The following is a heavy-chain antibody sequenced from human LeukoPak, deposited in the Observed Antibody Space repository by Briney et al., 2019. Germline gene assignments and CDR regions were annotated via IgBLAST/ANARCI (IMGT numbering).Heavy chain of an antibody. D-gene: IGHD2-15*01. J-gene: IGHJ3*02. Sequence: SETLSLTCAVYGGSFSGYYWSWIRQPPGKGLEWIGYIYYSGSTNYNPSLKSRVTISVDTSKNQFSLKLSSVTAADTAVYYCAREIGVAATDDAFDIWGQGTMVTVSS. CDR1: GGSFSGYY. CDR2: IYYSGST. CDR3: AREIGVAATDDAFDI. V-gene: IGHV4-59*01.